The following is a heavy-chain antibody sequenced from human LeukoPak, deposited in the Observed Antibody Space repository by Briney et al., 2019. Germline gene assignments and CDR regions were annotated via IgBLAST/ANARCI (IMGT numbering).Heavy chain of an antibody. CDR1: GFTVSSNY. V-gene: IGHV3-53*01. J-gene: IGHJ4*02. CDR3: AKVGSYSDYFNPTD. D-gene: IGHD4-11*01. CDR2: IYSGGST. Sequence: GGSLRLSCAASGFTVSSNYMSWVRQAPGKGLEWVSVIYSGGSTYYTDSVKGRFTISRDNSKNTLYLQMNSLRAEDTAVYYCAKVGSYSDYFNPTDWGQGTLVTVSS.